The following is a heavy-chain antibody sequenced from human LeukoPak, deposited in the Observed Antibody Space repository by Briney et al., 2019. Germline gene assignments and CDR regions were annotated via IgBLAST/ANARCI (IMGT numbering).Heavy chain of an antibody. J-gene: IGHJ5*02. V-gene: IGHV4-39*07. CDR1: GGSISSSSYY. Sequence: PSETLSLTCAVSGGSISSSSYYWGWIRQPPGKGLEWIGSIYYSGSTYYNPSLKSRVTISVDTSKNQFSLKLSSVTAADTAVYYCARVFMPCGGDCYWGYDSSGGWFDPWGQGTLVTVSS. CDR2: IYYSGST. CDR3: ARVFMPCGGDCYWGYDSSGGWFDP. D-gene: IGHD2-21*02.